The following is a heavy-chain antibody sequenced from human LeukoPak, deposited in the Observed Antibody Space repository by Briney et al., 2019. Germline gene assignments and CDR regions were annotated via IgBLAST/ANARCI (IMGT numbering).Heavy chain of an antibody. CDR2: IIPIFGTA. J-gene: IGHJ4*02. D-gene: IGHD1-26*01. CDR1: GCTFSSYA. CDR3: AMAATTKPVDY. V-gene: IGHV1-69*05. Sequence: ASVKVSCKASGCTFSSYAISWVRQAPGRGLEWMGGIIPIFGTANYAQKFQGRVTITTDESTSTAYMELSSLRSEDTAVYYFAMAATTKPVDYCGQGPLVPVSS.